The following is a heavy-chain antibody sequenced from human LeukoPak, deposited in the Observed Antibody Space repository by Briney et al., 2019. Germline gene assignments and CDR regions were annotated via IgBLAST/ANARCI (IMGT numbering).Heavy chain of an antibody. Sequence: GGSLRLSCAASGFTFSSYAMSWVRQAPGKGLEWVSAISGSGGSTYYADSVKGRFTNSRDNSKNTLDLQMNSLTAEDTARYYCAKEDRGSSHKFFDYWGQGTLVTVSS. V-gene: IGHV3-23*01. J-gene: IGHJ4*02. CDR3: AKEDRGSSHKFFDY. CDR2: ISGSGGST. CDR1: GFTFSSYA. D-gene: IGHD6-6*01.